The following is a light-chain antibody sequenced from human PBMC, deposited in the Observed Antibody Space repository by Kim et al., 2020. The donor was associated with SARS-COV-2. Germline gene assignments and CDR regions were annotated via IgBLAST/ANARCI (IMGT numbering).Light chain of an antibody. CDR1: SLDIGGYKY. J-gene: IGLJ3*02. CDR3: SSYTTSSTWV. Sequence: GQSITISCTGTSLDIGGYKYVAWFQRLPCKAPKLMFYDDTNRPSGVSSRFSASKSGHSASLTISGLQAEDEAGYYCSSYTTSSTWVFGGGTQLTV. CDR2: DDT. V-gene: IGLV2-14*03.